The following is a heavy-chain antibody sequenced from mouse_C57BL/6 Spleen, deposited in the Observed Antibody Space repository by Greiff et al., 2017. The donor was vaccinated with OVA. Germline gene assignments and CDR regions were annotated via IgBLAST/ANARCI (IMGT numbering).Heavy chain of an antibody. D-gene: IGHD4-1*01. J-gene: IGHJ2*01. CDR3: TCFLTLYYFDY. V-gene: IGHV1-15*01. CDR2: IDPETGGT. CDR1: GYTFTDYE. Sequence: QVQLQQSGAELVRPGASVTLSCKASGYTFTDYEMHWVKQTPVHGLEWIGAIDPETGGTAYNQKFKGKVILTADKSSSTAYMELRSLTSEDSAVYYCTCFLTLYYFDYWGQGTTLTVSS.